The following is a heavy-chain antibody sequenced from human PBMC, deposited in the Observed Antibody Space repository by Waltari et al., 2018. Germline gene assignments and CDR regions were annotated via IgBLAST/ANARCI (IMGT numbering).Heavy chain of an antibody. V-gene: IGHV4-4*02. CDR1: GDSMSTSDY. CDR3: ARDRGRGLYLDT. Sequence: QLQLQESGPGLVKPSGTLSLICAVSGDSMSTSDYWSWVHQPPGKGLEWRGQVRGDGKTNYNPAFASRVTMSLDTSTYHFALKLTSATAADTALYYCARDRGRGLYLDTWGQGTLVTVSP. CDR2: VRGDGKT. D-gene: IGHD1-1*01. J-gene: IGHJ4*02.